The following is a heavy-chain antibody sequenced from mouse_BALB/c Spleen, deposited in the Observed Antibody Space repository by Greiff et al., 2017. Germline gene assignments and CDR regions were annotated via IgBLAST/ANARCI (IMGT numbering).Heavy chain of an antibody. Sequence: VQRVESGPGLVAPSQSLSITCTVSGFSLTDYGVSWIRQPPGKGLEWLGVIWGGGSTYYKSALKSRLSISKDNSKCQVFLKMNSLQTDDTAMYYCAKPYYGYAMDYWGQGTSVTVSS. CDR2: IWGGGST. V-gene: IGHV2-6-5*01. CDR3: AKPYYGYAMDY. J-gene: IGHJ4*01. CDR1: GFSLTDYG. D-gene: IGHD1-1*01.